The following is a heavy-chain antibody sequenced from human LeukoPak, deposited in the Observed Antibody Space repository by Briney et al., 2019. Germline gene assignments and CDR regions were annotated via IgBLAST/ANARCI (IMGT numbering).Heavy chain of an antibody. Sequence: GGSLRLSCAASGFTVSSNYMSWVRQAPGKGLEWVSVIYSGGTTYYADSVKGRFTISRDNSKNTLYLQMNSLRAEDTAVYYCAITRTPLYYFHYWGQGTLVTVSS. CDR1: GFTVSSNY. CDR3: AITRTPLYYFHY. D-gene: IGHD2/OR15-2a*01. CDR2: IYSGGTT. V-gene: IGHV3-66*01. J-gene: IGHJ4*02.